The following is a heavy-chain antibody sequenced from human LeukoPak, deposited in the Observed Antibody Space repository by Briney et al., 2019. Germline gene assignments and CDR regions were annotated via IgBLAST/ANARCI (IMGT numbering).Heavy chain of an antibody. CDR2: INDSGNT. D-gene: IGHD6-19*01. CDR1: SGSFTGYY. Sequence: SETLSLTCAVSSGSFTGYYWSWVRQFPGKGVEWIGEINDSGNTHYNPSLTSRVTLSVDTSKTQFSLRLGSVTAADTAVYYCARRLVNDADSQVSDDWGQGILVTVSS. V-gene: IGHV4-34*01. CDR3: ARRLVNDADSQVSDD. J-gene: IGHJ4*02.